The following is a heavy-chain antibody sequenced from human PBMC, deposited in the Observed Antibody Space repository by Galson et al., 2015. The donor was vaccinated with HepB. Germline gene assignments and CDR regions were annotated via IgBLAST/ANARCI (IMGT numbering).Heavy chain of an antibody. CDR2: INTNTGNP. CDR3: ASHHVVVPAAIGGRWAFDI. V-gene: IGHV7-4-1*02. D-gene: IGHD2-2*01. J-gene: IGHJ3*02. Sequence: SVKVSCKASGYTFTSYAMNWVRQAPGQGLEWMGWINTNTGNPTYAQGFTGRFVFSLDTSVSTAYLQISSLKAEDTAVYYCASHHVVVPAAIGGRWAFDIWGQGTMVTVSS. CDR1: GYTFTSYA.